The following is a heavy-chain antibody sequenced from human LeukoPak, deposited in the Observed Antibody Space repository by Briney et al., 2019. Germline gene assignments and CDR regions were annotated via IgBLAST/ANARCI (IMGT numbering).Heavy chain of an antibody. CDR3: ASLPYYYDSSGYPGY. V-gene: IGHV4-4*02. Sequence: SETLSLTCAVSGGSISSSNWWSWVRQPPGKGLEWIGEIYHSGSTNYNPSLKSRVTISVDKSKNQFSLKLSSVTAADTAVYYCASLPYYYDSSGYPGYWGQGTLVTVSS. CDR1: GGSISSSNW. J-gene: IGHJ4*02. D-gene: IGHD3-22*01. CDR2: IYHSGST.